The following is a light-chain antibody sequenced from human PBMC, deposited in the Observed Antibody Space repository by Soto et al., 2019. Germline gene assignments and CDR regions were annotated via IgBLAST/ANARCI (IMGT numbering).Light chain of an antibody. J-gene: IGKJ4*01. CDR3: QQDDNLPPT. V-gene: IGKV1-33*01. CDR1: QAISNS. CDR2: DAS. Sequence: DIQMTQSPSSLSASVGDRVTITCQASQAISNSLNWYQQKPGKAPKLLIYDASILETGVPSRFSGSGSGTDCTFTMSSLQPEEMAEYAFQQDDNLPPTFGGGTKVEIK.